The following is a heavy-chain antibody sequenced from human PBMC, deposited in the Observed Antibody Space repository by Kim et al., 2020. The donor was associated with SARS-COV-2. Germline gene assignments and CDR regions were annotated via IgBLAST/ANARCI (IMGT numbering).Heavy chain of an antibody. Sequence: SETLSLTCAVYSGSFSGYSWSWIRQPPGRGLERIGEITHSGSTNYNPSLKSRVTISVDMSKNQFSLKLSFGTAADTAVYYCARGGVFYYGSGSYSVYWGQGILVTVSS. CDR2: ITHSGST. CDR3: ARGGVFYYGSGSYSVY. V-gene: IGHV4-34*01. CDR1: SGSFSGYS. J-gene: IGHJ4*02. D-gene: IGHD3-10*01.